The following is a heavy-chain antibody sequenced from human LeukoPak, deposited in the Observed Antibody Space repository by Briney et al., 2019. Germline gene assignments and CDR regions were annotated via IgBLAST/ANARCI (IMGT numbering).Heavy chain of an antibody. CDR2: IYYSGST. CDR3: ARSVEQGWYEDYFDY. V-gene: IGHV4-39*07. J-gene: IGHJ4*02. CDR1: GGSISSSSYY. D-gene: IGHD6-19*01. Sequence: PSETLSLTCTVSGGSISSSSYYWGWIRQPPGKGLEWIGSIYYSGSTYYNPSLKSRVTISVDTSKNQFSLKLSSVTAADTAVYYCARSVEQGWYEDYFDYWGQGTLVTVSS.